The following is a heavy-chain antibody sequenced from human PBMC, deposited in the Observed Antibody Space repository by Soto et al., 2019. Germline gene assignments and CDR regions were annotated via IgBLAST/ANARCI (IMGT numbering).Heavy chain of an antibody. CDR2: ISYDGSNK. Sequence: GSLRLSCASSGFTFSGYGMQWVRQAPGKGLEWVAVISYDGSNKYYADSVKGRFTISRDNSKNTLYLQMNSLRAEDTAVYYCAKEWAVADTYYFDYWGQGTLVTVSS. J-gene: IGHJ4*02. CDR3: AKEWAVADTYYFDY. D-gene: IGHD6-19*01. CDR1: GFTFSGYG. V-gene: IGHV3-30*18.